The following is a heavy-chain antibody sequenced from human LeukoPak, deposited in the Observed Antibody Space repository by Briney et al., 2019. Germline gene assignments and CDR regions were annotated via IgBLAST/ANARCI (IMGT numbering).Heavy chain of an antibody. CDR2: IIPIFGTA. J-gene: IGHJ6*03. V-gene: IGHV1-69*05. CDR1: GGTFSSYA. Sequence: SVKVSCKASGGTFSSYAISWVRQAPGQGLEWMGRIIPIFGTANYAQKFQGRVTITTDESTSTAYMELSSLRSEDTAVYYCARGPRDDSSGYYYYYYMDVWGKGTTVTVSS. CDR3: ARGPRDDSSGYYYYYYMDV. D-gene: IGHD3-22*01.